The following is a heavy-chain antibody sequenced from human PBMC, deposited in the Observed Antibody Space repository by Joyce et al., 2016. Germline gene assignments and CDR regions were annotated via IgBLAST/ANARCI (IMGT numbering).Heavy chain of an antibody. D-gene: IGHD3-3*01. J-gene: IGHJ6*03. Sequence: EVQLLESGGRLVQRGGLLQLSCAASGFTFSDYSGNWFRKCPGRGRYGVAKSTSSSGHTDDNDSGVGRVTISRENVDNSLYLQMSSLRADDAAVYYCARVCYLEAQDYDVYQGPFYMDVWVKGTTFTVSS. CDR3: ARVCYLEAQDYDVYQGPFYMDV. V-gene: IGHV3-48*01. CDR1: GFTFSDYS. CDR2: STSSSGHT.